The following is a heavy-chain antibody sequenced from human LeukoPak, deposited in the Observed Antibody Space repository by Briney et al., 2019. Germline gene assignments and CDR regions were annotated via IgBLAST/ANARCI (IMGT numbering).Heavy chain of an antibody. D-gene: IGHD5-12*01. CDR2: IRSEIDGGAT. J-gene: IGHJ3*02. Sequence: GGSLRLSCAASGFTFSNTWMNWVRQAPGKGLEWVGRIRSEIDGGATDYAAPVQGRFAISRDDSQATLYLQMNSLKTEDTAVYYCTTGGSVIVAGTRAFDIWGQGTMVTVSS. V-gene: IGHV3-15*07. CDR1: GFTFSNTW. CDR3: TTGGSVIVAGTRAFDI.